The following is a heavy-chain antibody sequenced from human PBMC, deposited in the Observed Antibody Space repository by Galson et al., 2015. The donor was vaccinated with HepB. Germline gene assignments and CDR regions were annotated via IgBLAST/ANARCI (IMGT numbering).Heavy chain of an antibody. CDR1: GYTFTSYG. CDR3: ARVGYDILTGYRYFDY. CDR2: ISAYNGNT. D-gene: IGHD3-9*01. V-gene: IGHV1-18*01. Sequence: SVKVSCKASGYTFTSYGISWVRQAPGQGLEWMGWISAYNGNTNYAQKLQGRVTMTTDTSTSTAYMELRSLRSDGTAVYYCARVGYDILTGYRYFDYWGQGTLVTVSS. J-gene: IGHJ4*02.